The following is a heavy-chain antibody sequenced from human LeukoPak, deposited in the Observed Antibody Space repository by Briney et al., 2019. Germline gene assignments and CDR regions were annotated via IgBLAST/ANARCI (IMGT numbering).Heavy chain of an antibody. V-gene: IGHV3-23*01. D-gene: IGHD2-2*01. CDR3: AKDVKIVVVSAAGGFDS. J-gene: IGHJ4*02. CDR1: GFTFSSYS. Sequence: GGSLRLSCAASGFTFSSYSMTWGRQAPGKGLEWVSAISGSGINTYHADSVKGRFTISRDNSKNTLHLQMNSLRAEDTAVYYCAKDVKIVVVSAAGGFDSWGQGTLVTVSS. CDR2: ISGSGINT.